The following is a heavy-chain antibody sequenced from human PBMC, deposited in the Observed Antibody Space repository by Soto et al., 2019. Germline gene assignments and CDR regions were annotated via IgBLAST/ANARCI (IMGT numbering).Heavy chain of an antibody. CDR1: GGTFSSYA. J-gene: IGHJ5*02. Sequence: QVQLVQSGAEVKKPGSSVKVSCKASGGTFSSYAISWVRQAPGQGLEWMGGIIPIFGTANYAQKFQGRVTXXAXEXXSTAYMELSSLRSEDTAVYYCARLDYGDYDNWFDPWGQGTLVTVSS. V-gene: IGHV1-69*12. D-gene: IGHD4-17*01. CDR2: IIPIFGTA. CDR3: ARLDYGDYDNWFDP.